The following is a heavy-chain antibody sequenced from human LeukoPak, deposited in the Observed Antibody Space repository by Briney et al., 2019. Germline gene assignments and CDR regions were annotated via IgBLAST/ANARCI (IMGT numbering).Heavy chain of an antibody. CDR3: ARGRQWLERDY. V-gene: IGHV4-59*01. CDR2: IYYSGST. J-gene: IGHJ4*02. Sequence: SETLSVTCTVSGGSISSYYWSWIRQPPGKGLEWIGYIYYSGSTNYNPSLMSRVTISVDTSKNQFSLKLSSVTAADTAVYYCARGRQWLERDYWGQGTLVTVSS. D-gene: IGHD6-19*01. CDR1: GGSISSYY.